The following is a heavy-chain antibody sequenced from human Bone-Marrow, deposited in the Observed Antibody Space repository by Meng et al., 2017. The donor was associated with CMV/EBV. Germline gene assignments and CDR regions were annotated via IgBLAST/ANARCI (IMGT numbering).Heavy chain of an antibody. CDR3: ARGWGGDQEAIDY. D-gene: IGHD4-17*01. Sequence: CKASGCPFSSYAISWVRQPPGQGLEWMGVIIPIFGTRNYAQTFQGRVTITADESTTTAYMDLSSLRSEDTAVYYCARGWGGDQEAIDYWGQGTLVTVSS. V-gene: IGHV1-69*01. CDR1: GCPFSSYA. CDR2: IIPIFGTR. J-gene: IGHJ4*02.